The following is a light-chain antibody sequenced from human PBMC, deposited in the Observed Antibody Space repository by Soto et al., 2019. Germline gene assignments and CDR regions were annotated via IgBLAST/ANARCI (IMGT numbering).Light chain of an antibody. CDR2: GAS. J-gene: IGKJ1*01. Sequence: EGVLTQSPGTLSLSPGERATLSCRASQSVSSNYLAWYQQKPGQAPRLLIYGASTRATGIPGRFSGSGSGTDFTLTISRLEPEDSAVYYCQQYGSSPTWTFGQGTKVDIK. CDR1: QSVSSNY. V-gene: IGKV3-20*01. CDR3: QQYGSSPTWT.